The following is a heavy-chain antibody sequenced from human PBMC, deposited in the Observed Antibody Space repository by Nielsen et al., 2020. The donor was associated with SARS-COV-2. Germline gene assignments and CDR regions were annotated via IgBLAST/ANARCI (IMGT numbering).Heavy chain of an antibody. CDR1: GYTFTGYY. J-gene: IGHJ4*02. Sequence: ASVKVSCKASGYTFTGYYMHWVRQAPGQGLEWMGWINPNSGGTNYAQKFQGRVTMTRDTSISTAYMELSSLRSEDTAVYYCALDYYGSGSYFPFGYWGQGTLVTVSS. D-gene: IGHD3-10*01. CDR2: INPNSGGT. CDR3: ALDYYGSGSYFPFGY. V-gene: IGHV1-2*02.